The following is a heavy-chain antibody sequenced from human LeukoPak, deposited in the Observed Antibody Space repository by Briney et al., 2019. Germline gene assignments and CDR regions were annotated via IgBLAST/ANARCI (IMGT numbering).Heavy chain of an antibody. CDR2: IYYSGST. J-gene: IGHJ4*02. Sequence: PSETLSLTCTVSGGSTSSSSYYWGWIRQPPGKGLEWLGSIYYSGSTYYNPSLKSRVTISVDTSKNQFPLKLSSVTAADTAVYYCARHTTILGVVIDYWGQGTLVTVSS. CDR1: GGSTSSSSYY. CDR3: ARHTTILGVVIDY. D-gene: IGHD3-3*01. V-gene: IGHV4-39*01.